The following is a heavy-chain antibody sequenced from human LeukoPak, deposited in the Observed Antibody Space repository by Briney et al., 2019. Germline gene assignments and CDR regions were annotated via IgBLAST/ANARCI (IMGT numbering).Heavy chain of an antibody. CDR3: AKDGETTASGTFDY. CDR2: ISDDGRHK. Sequence: GGSLRLSCAASGFTFNNYGIHYVRQAPGKGLEWVAVISDDGRHKNYADSVKGRFTISRDNSNNTLYLQMNSLRVEDTSVYYCAKDGETTASGTFDYWGQGTLVTVSS. V-gene: IGHV3-30*18. D-gene: IGHD6-13*01. J-gene: IGHJ4*02. CDR1: GFTFNNYG.